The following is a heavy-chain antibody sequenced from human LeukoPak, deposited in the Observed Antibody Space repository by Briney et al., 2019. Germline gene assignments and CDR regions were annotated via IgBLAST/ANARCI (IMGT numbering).Heavy chain of an antibody. D-gene: IGHD2-21*02. CDR1: GYTFTSYG. J-gene: IGHJ5*02. CDR3: ARDPFVVVTATNNWFDP. V-gene: IGHV1-18*01. Sequence: ASVKVSCKASGYTFTSYGISWVRQAPGQGLEWMGWISAYNGNTNYAQKLQGRVTMTRDTSTSTVYMELSSLRSEDTAVYYCARDPFVVVTATNNWFDPWGQGTLVTVSS. CDR2: ISAYNGNT.